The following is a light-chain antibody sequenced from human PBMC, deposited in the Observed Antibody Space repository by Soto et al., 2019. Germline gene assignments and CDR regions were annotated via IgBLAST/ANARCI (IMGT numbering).Light chain of an antibody. CDR2: TAS. J-gene: IGKJ1*01. CDR3: QQTYTFPWT. Sequence: DIRMTQSPSSLSASVRDTVTITCRASQGISDYLSWFQHKPGEAPKLLIYTASSLQGGVPLRFSGAGSRTDSSLTISGLQPEDSATYYCQQTYTFPWTFGQGTKVDIK. CDR1: QGISDY. V-gene: IGKV1-39*01.